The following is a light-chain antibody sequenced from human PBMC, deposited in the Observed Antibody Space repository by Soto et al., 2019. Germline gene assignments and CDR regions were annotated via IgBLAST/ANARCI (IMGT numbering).Light chain of an antibody. CDR3: QQYYSYPYT. CDR1: QGISSY. V-gene: IGKV1-8*01. CDR2: AAS. J-gene: IGKJ2*01. Sequence: AIRMTQSPSSFSASTGDRVTITCRASQGISSYLAWYQQKPGKAPKLLIYAASTLQRGVPSRFSGSGSGTDFTLTISCLQSEDCATYYCQQYYSYPYTFGQGTKLEIK.